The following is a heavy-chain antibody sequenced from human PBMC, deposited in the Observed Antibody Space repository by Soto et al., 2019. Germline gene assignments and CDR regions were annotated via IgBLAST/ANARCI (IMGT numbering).Heavy chain of an antibody. J-gene: IGHJ4*02. CDR3: ASDTPPADY. Sequence: QVQLVQSGAEVKKPGASVKVSCKASGYIFASYAISWVRQAPGQGLEWMGWISAYKGNTNYAQKPPXXXTXXTDTATSTAYMELRSLRSDDTAVYYCASDTPPADYWGQGTLVTVSS. CDR1: GYIFASYA. V-gene: IGHV1-18*01. CDR2: ISAYKGNT.